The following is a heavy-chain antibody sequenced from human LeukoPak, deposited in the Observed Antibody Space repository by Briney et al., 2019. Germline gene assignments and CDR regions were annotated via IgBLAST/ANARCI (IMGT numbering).Heavy chain of an antibody. CDR1: GFTFSSYG. Sequence: PGGSLRLSCAASGFTFSSYGMHWVRQAPGKGLEWVAFIRFDGSYTYQTDTVKGRFTISRDNSQNMLFLQMNSLRLEDTALYYCAKSVTGITWFDPWGQGTLVTVSS. D-gene: IGHD6-19*01. CDR2: IRFDGSYT. CDR3: AKSVTGITWFDP. V-gene: IGHV3-30*02. J-gene: IGHJ5*02.